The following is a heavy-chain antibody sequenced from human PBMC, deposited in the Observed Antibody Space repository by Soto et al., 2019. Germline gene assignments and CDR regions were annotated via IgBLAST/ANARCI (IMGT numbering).Heavy chain of an antibody. CDR2: IYPGDSDT. Sequence: GESLKISCKGSGYSFTSYWIGWVRQMPGKGLEWMGIIYPGDSDTRYSPSFQGQVTISADKSISTAYLQWSSLKASDTAMYYCARNRSKAMVGGAFDIWGQGTMVTVSS. CDR3: ARNRSKAMVGGAFDI. D-gene: IGHD3-10*01. CDR1: GYSFTSYW. V-gene: IGHV5-51*01. J-gene: IGHJ3*02.